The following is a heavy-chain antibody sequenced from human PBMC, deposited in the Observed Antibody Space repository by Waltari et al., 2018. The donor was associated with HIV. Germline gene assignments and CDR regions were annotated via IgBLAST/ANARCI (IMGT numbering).Heavy chain of an antibody. CDR1: SGSITSHY. CDR3: AREPFYGSGSYYNDAFDV. J-gene: IGHJ3*01. V-gene: IGHV4-59*11. Sequence: QLQLQESGPGLVKPSETLSLTCTVPSGSITSHYWAWLRQSPGKGLEWIGHIPNSGITKYNPSLKSRITISVDTSESQFSLKLTSVTAADTAIYYCAREPFYGSGSYYNDAFDVWGQGTQVTVS. D-gene: IGHD3-10*01. CDR2: IPNSGIT.